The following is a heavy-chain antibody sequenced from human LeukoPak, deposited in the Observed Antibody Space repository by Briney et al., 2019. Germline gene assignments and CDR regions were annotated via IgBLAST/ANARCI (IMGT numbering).Heavy chain of an antibody. D-gene: IGHD3-16*02. Sequence: ASVKVSCKASGYTFTSYGISWVRQAPGQGLEWMGWINTYNGNTNYAQILQGRVTMTTDTSTSTAYMELRSLRSDDTAVYYCARDVDDYVWGSYRPGDALDIWGQGTMVAVSS. J-gene: IGHJ3*02. CDR2: INTYNGNT. CDR1: GYTFTSYG. CDR3: ARDVDDYVWGSYRPGDALDI. V-gene: IGHV1-18*01.